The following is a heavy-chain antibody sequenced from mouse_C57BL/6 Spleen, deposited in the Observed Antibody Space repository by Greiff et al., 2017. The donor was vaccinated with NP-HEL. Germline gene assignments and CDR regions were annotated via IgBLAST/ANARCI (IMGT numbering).Heavy chain of an antibody. D-gene: IGHD4-1*01. CDR2: IWSDGST. J-gene: IGHJ4*01. V-gene: IGHV2-6-1*01. CDR3: ARHAQLTGTMDY. Sequence: VKLMESGPGLVAPSQSLSITCTVSGFSLTSYGVHWVRQPPGKGLEWLVVIWSDGSTTYNSALKSRLSISKDNSKSQVFLKMNSLQTDDTAMYYCARHAQLTGTMDYWGQGTSVTVSS. CDR1: GFSLTSYG.